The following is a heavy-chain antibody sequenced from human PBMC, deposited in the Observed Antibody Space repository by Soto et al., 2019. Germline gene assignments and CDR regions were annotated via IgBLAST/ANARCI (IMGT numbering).Heavy chain of an antibody. V-gene: IGHV3-30*04. D-gene: IGHD1-1*01. CDR3: SRELERVFDY. Sequence: QVQLVESGGGVVQPGRSLRLSCAASGFTFSSYAMHWVRQAPGKGLEWVAVIAYDGRNKYYADSVKGRFTISRDNSKNTLYLQTKSLRIEDTHVYYCSRELERVFDYWGQGTLVTVSS. J-gene: IGHJ4*02. CDR2: IAYDGRNK. CDR1: GFTFSSYA.